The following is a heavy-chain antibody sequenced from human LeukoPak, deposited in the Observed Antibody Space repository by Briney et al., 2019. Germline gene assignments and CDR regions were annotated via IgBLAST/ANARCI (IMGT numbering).Heavy chain of an antibody. J-gene: IGHJ6*02. CDR1: GFTFSSYW. D-gene: IGHD2-2*02. CDR2: IKQDGSEK. V-gene: IGHV3-7*01. CDR3: ARDGYCSSTSCYTDYYYYGMDV. Sequence: GGSLRLSCAASGFTFSSYWMCWVRQAPGKGLEWVANIKQDGSEKYYVDSVKGRFTISRDNAKNSLYLQMNSLRAEDTAVYYCARDGYCSSTSCYTDYYYYGMDVWGQGTTVTVSS.